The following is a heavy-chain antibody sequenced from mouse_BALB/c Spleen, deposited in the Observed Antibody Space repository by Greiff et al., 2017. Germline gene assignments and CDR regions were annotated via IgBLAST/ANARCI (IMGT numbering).Heavy chain of an antibody. J-gene: IGHJ4*01. Sequence: EVMLVESGGGLVKPGGSLKLSCAASGFTFSDYYMYWVRQTPEKRLEWVATISDGGSYTYYPDSVKGRFTITRDNAKNNLYLQMSSLKSEDTAMYYCAREGGYYGGYCAMDYWGQGTSVTVSS. CDR1: GFTFSDYY. D-gene: IGHD1-1*02. CDR2: ISDGGSYT. CDR3: AREGGYYGGYCAMDY. V-gene: IGHV5-4*02.